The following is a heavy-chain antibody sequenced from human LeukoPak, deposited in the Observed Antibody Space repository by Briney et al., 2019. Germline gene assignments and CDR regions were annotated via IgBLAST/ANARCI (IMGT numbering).Heavy chain of an antibody. V-gene: IGHV3-7*04. CDR1: GFTFSSYW. Sequence: GGSLRLSCAASGFTFSSYWMSWVRQSPGKGLEWVAHIKQDGSEKYYVDSVKGRFTISRDNAKNSLVLQMDSLRADDTAVYYCARDKVVGATHFDYWGQGTLVTVSS. D-gene: IGHD1-26*01. CDR3: ARDKVVGATHFDY. J-gene: IGHJ4*02. CDR2: IKQDGSEK.